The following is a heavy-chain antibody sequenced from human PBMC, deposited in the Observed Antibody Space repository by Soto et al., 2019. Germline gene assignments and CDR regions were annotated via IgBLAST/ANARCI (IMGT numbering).Heavy chain of an antibody. J-gene: IGHJ6*02. D-gene: IGHD3-10*01. CDR3: ARGPHYYASGSFIFYSYGLDV. CDR1: GGSFSGYY. V-gene: IGHV4-34*01. Sequence: PSETLSLTCAVYGGSFSGYYWSWIRQPPGKGLERIGEINHSGSTNFNPSLKSRVTISVDTSKNQFSLKLTSVTAADTAVYYCARGPHYYASGSFIFYSYGLDVWGQGTTVTVSS. CDR2: INHSGST.